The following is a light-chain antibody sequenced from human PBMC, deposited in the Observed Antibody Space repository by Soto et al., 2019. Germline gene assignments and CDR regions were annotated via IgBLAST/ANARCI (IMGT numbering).Light chain of an antibody. CDR3: QHFGYPQWT. Sequence: ELVLTQSPGTLSLSPGDSAALSCKASQIGSGNYLSWYQQKSGQAPRLLIYATSTRAPGIPDGFSGSGSATDFSLIISRLEPEDSAVYYCQHFGYPQWTFGRGTKVDI. J-gene: IGKJ1*01. CDR2: ATS. V-gene: IGKV3-20*01. CDR1: QIGSGNY.